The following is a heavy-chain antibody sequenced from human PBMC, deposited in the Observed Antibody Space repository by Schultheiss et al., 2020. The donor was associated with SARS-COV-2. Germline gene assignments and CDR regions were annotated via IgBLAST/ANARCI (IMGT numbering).Heavy chain of an antibody. J-gene: IGHJ6*02. Sequence: GGSLRLSCTASGFTFSTYTMKWVRQAPGKGLEWVSSITSNNNYINYADSVKGRFTISRDNAKNSLYLQMNSLRAEDTAVYYCARGPNWQRTYYYYGLDVWGQGTTVTVSS. CDR1: GFTFSTYT. D-gene: IGHD1-1*01. CDR2: ITSNNNYI. V-gene: IGHV3-21*01. CDR3: ARGPNWQRTYYYYGLDV.